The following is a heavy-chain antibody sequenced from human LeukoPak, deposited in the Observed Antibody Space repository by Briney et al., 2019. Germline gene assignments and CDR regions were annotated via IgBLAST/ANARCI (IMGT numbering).Heavy chain of an antibody. CDR2: IRYDGSNK. Sequence: GGSLRLSCAASGFTFSSYGMHWVRQAPGKGLEWVAFIRYDGSNKYYADSVKGRFTISRDNSKNTLYLQMNSLSGEGSVVYCGAKDRIAGTTKADYSGQGTLVTVSS. V-gene: IGHV3-30*02. CDR1: GFTFSSYG. J-gene: IGHJ4*02. CDR3: AKDRIAGTTKADY. D-gene: IGHD1-20*01.